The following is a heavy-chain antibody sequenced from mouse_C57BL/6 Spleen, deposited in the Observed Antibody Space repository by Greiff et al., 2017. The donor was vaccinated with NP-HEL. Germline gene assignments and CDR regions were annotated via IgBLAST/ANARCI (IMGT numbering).Heavy chain of an antibody. Sequence: VQLQQSGAELARPGASVKLSCKASGYTFTSYGISWVKQRTGQGLEWIGEIYPRSGSTYYNEKFKGKATLTADKSSSTAYMELRSLTSEDSAVYFCARSYYSKPTWFAYWGQGTLVTVSA. V-gene: IGHV1-81*01. D-gene: IGHD2-5*01. CDR3: ARSYYSKPTWFAY. J-gene: IGHJ3*01. CDR1: GYTFTSYG. CDR2: IYPRSGST.